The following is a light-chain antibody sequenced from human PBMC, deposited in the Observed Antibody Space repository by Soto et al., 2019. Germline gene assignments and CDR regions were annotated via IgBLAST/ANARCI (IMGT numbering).Light chain of an antibody. V-gene: IGKV3-20*01. CDR1: QSVSSNS. Sequence: ELVLTQSPATLSLYPVEIATLSCRSSQSVSSNSLAWHQQKPGQAPRLLIYGASTRATGIPARFSGSGSGTDFTLTIRRLEPEDFAVYYCQQYGSSPLINCGKGTRREIK. CDR3: QQYGSSPLIN. CDR2: GAS. J-gene: IGKJ5*01.